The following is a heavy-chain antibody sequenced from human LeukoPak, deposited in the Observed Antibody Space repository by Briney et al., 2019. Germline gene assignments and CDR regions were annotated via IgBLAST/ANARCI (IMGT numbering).Heavy chain of an antibody. J-gene: IGHJ3*02. V-gene: IGHV3-30-3*01. CDR2: ISYDGSNK. CDR3: ARETRLWFGELGPRGAFDI. D-gene: IGHD3-10*01. Sequence: PGRSLRLSCAASGFTFSSYAMHWVRQAPGKGLEWVAVISYDGSNKYYADSVKGRFTISRDNSKNTLYLQMNSLRAEDTAVYYCARETRLWFGELGPRGAFDIWGQGTMVTVSS. CDR1: GFTFSSYA.